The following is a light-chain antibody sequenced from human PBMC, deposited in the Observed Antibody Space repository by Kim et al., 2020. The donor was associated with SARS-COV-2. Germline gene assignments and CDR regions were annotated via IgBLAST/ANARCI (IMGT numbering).Light chain of an antibody. J-gene: IGKJ4*01. CDR2: KAS. CDR3: QQSNSYST. V-gene: IGKV1-5*03. CDR1: QSVSDW. Sequence: SASVGDRVTIPCRSSQSVSDWLAWYQQKPGKAPKLLIYKASTLENGVPSRFSGSGYGTDFTLSSSSLQPDDFATYYCQQSNSYSTFGGGTKVDIK.